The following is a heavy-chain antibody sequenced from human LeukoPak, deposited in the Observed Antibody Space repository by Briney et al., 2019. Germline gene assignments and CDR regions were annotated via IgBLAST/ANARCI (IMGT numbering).Heavy chain of an antibody. Sequence: PSETLCLTCTVSGGSISSSSYYWGRIRQPPGKGLEWIGSIYYSGSTYYNPSLKSRVTISVDTSKNQFSLKLSSVTAADTAVYHCAIRFYCSSTSCQGVFDYWGQGTLVTVSS. CDR2: IYYSGST. D-gene: IGHD2-2*01. J-gene: IGHJ4*02. CDR3: AIRFYCSSTSCQGVFDY. V-gene: IGHV4-39*01. CDR1: GGSISSSSYY.